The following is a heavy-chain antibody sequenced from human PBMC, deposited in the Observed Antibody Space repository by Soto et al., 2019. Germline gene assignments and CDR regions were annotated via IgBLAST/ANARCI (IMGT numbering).Heavy chain of an antibody. Sequence: PGGSLRLSCAASGFTFSSYWMHWVRQAPGKGLVWVSRLNSDGSTTNYADSVKGRFTISRDNAKNTLYLQINSLTVDDTAVYYCARDQVVTPVGSYYYYYGMDVWGQGTTVTVSS. CDR3: ARDQVVTPVGSYYYYYGMDV. J-gene: IGHJ6*02. V-gene: IGHV3-74*01. CDR2: LNSDGSTT. D-gene: IGHD2-21*02. CDR1: GFTFSSYW.